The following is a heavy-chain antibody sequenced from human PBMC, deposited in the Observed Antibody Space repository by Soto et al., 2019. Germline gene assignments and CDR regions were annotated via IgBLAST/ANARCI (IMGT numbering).Heavy chain of an antibody. CDR3: AKDRGSSFGYYYGMDV. V-gene: IGHV3-30*18. CDR2: ISYDGSNK. Sequence: GGSLRLSCAASGFTFSSYGMHWVRQAPGKGLEWVAVISYDGSNKYYADSVKGRFTISRDNSKNTLYLQMNSLRAEDPAVYYCAKDRGSSFGYYYGMDVWGQG. J-gene: IGHJ6*02. CDR1: GFTFSSYG. D-gene: IGHD6-13*01.